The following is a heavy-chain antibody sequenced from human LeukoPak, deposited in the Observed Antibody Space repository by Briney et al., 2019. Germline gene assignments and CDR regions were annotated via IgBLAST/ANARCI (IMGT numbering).Heavy chain of an antibody. CDR1: GGSISSSSYY. CDR3: ARVPITMVRGVIRRNAFDI. D-gene: IGHD3-10*01. V-gene: IGHV4-39*01. Sequence: PSETLSLTCTVSGGSISSSSYYWGWIRQPPGKGLEWIGSIYYSGSTYYNPSLKSRVTISVDTSKNQFSLKLSSVTAADTAVYYCARVPITMVRGVIRRNAFDIWGQGTMVTVSS. J-gene: IGHJ3*02. CDR2: IYYSGST.